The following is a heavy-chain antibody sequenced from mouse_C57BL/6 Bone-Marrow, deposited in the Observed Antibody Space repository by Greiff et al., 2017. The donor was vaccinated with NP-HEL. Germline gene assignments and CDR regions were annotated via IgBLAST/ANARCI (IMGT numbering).Heavy chain of an antibody. CDR2: IYPRSGNT. CDR1: GYTFTSYG. D-gene: IGHD1-1*01. J-gene: IGHJ3*01. Sequence: VQLQESGAELARPGASVKLSCKASGYTFTSYGLSWVKQRTGQGLEWIGEIYPRSGNTYYNEKFKGKATLTADKSSSTAYMELRSLTSEDSAVYFCARERVYYYGSSPFAYWGQGTLVTVSA. CDR3: ARERVYYYGSSPFAY. V-gene: IGHV1-81*01.